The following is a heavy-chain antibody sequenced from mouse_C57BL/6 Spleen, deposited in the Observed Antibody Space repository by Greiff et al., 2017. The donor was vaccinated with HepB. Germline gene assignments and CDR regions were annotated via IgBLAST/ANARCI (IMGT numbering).Heavy chain of an antibody. D-gene: IGHD2-4*01. Sequence: QVQLQQSGPELVKPGASVKISCKASGYAFSSSWMNWVKQRPGKGLEWIGRIYPGDGDTNYNGKFKGKATLTADKSSSTAYMQLSSLTSEDSAVYFCAREGYDYDGPWYFDVWGTGTTVTVSS. CDR3: AREGYDYDGPWYFDV. CDR2: IYPGDGDT. CDR1: GYAFSSSW. J-gene: IGHJ1*03. V-gene: IGHV1-82*01.